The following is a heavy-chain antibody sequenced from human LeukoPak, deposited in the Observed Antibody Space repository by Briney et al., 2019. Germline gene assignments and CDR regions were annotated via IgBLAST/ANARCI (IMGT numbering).Heavy chain of an antibody. V-gene: IGHV3-7*01. CDR2: IKQDGSEK. CDR3: ASHSSGWTEYFQH. J-gene: IGHJ1*01. D-gene: IGHD6-19*01. CDR1: GFTFSSYW. Sequence: PGGSLRLSCAASGFTFSSYWMSWVRQAPGKGLEWVANIKQDGSEKYYVDSVKGRFTISRDNAKNSLYLQMNSLRAEDTAVYYCASHSSGWTEYFQHWGQGTLVTVSS.